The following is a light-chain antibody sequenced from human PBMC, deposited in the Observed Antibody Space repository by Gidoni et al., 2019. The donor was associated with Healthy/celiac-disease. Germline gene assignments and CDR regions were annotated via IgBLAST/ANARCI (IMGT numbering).Light chain of an antibody. V-gene: IGKV2-28*01. CDR2: LGS. J-gene: IGKJ1*01. Sequence: QSPQLLIYLGSNRASGLPDRFSGSGSGTDVTQKISRVEAEDVGVYYCLQALHPVTFDQGTKVEIK. CDR3: LQALHPVT.